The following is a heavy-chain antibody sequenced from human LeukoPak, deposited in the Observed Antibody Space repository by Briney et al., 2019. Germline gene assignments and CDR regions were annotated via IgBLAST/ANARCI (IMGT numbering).Heavy chain of an antibody. CDR2: IYYSGST. J-gene: IGHJ4*02. V-gene: IGHV4-39*01. CDR3: ARVVPMYSSDWCDDY. Sequence: PSETLSLTCTVSGGSISSSSYYWGWIRQPPGKGLEWIGTIYYSGSTYYNPSLKSRVTISVDTSKNQFSLKLSSVTAADTAVYYCARVVPMYSSDWCDDYWGQGTLVTVSS. CDR1: GGSISSSSYY. D-gene: IGHD6-19*01.